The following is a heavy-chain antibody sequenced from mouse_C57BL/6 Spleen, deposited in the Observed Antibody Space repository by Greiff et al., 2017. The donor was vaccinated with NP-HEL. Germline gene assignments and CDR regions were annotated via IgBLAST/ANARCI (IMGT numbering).Heavy chain of an antibody. CDR1: GYTFTSYW. D-gene: IGHD1-1*01. CDR2: IYPGSGST. J-gene: IGHJ2*01. CDR3: ARTHCYCSSHFDY. V-gene: IGHV1-55*01. Sequence: QVQLQQPGAELVKPGASVKMSCKASGYTFTSYWITWVKQRPGQGLEWIGDIYPGSGSTNYNEKFKSKATLTVDTSSSTAYMQLSSLTSEDSAVYYCARTHCYCSSHFDYWGRGTTLTVSS.